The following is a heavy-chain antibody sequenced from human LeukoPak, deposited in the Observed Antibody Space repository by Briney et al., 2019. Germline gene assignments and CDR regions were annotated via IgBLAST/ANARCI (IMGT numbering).Heavy chain of an antibody. CDR1: GGSISSSSYY. CDR2: IYYSGST. V-gene: IGHV4-39*01. D-gene: IGHD3-22*01. CDR3: ARGDYYDSSGYPPDY. J-gene: IGHJ4*02. Sequence: SETLSLTCTVSGGSISSSSYYWGWIRQPPGKGLEWIGSIYYSGSTYYNPSLKSRVTISVDTSKNQFSLKLSSVTAADTAVYYCARGDYYDSSGYPPDYWGQGTLVTVSS.